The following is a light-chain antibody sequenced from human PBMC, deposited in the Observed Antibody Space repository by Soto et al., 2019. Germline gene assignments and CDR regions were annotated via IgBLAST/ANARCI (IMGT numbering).Light chain of an antibody. CDR1: SSDVGGYNY. Sequence: QSALTQPASVSGSPGQSITIACTGTSSDVGGYNYVSWYQQHPGRAPKLMIYDVDNRPSGVSDRFSGSKSGNTASLTISGLQAEDEADYYCTSYTRSNTVIFGGGTKLTVL. V-gene: IGLV2-14*03. CDR3: TSYTRSNTVI. CDR2: DVD. J-gene: IGLJ2*01.